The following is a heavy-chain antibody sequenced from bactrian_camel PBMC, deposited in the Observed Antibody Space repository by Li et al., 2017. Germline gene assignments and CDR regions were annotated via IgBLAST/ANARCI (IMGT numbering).Heavy chain of an antibody. CDR2: ISSETDT. J-gene: IGHJ4*01. D-gene: IGHD3*01. Sequence: HVQLVESGGGSVQTGGSLRLSCTGSGFAFDDSDMGWYRQSPGNGCELVSHISSETDTYYADSVKGRFTISKDNAKNTLYLQMNSLKPEDSAMYYCAAGWGCTERPGINYWGRGTQVTVS. CDR1: GFAFDDSD. CDR3: AAGWGCTERPGINY. V-gene: IGHV3S60*01.